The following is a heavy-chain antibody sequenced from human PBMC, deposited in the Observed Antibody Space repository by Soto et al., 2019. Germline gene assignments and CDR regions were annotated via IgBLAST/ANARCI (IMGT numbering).Heavy chain of an antibody. J-gene: IGHJ4*01. Sequence: SETLSLTCTVSGGSIGSGDYYWSWIRQPPGKGLEWIGYIYYSGSTYYNPSLRSRVTISLDKSNNHFSLNLHSVTAADTAVYYCVRHIGVARTRGFDYWGHGTLVTVSS. CDR3: VRHIGVARTRGFDY. CDR1: GGSIGSGDYY. V-gene: IGHV4-30-4*01. CDR2: IYYSGST. D-gene: IGHD2-21*01.